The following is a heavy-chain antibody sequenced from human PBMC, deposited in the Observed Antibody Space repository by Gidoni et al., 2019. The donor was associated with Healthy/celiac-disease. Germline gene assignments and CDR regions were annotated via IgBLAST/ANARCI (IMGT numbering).Heavy chain of an antibody. J-gene: IGHJ5*02. V-gene: IGHV4-34*01. CDR1: GGSFSGYY. CDR3: ARGSRGWYWFDP. D-gene: IGHD6-19*01. Sequence: QVQLQQWGAGLLKPSETLSLTCAVYGGSFSGYYWSWIRQPPGKGLEWIGEINHSGSTNYNPSLKSRVTISVDTSKNQFSLKLSSVTAADTAVYYCARGSRGWYWFDPWGQGTLVTVSS. CDR2: INHSGST.